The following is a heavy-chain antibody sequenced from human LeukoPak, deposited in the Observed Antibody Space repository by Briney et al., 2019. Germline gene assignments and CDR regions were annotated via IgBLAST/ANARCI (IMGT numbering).Heavy chain of an antibody. CDR3: ARVSLVRGAPDYYFDY. CDR2: IYYSGST. CDR1: GDSISSYY. V-gene: IGHV4-59*12. Sequence: SETLSLTCTVSGDSISSYYWSWIRQPPGKGLEWIGYIYYSGSTYYNPSLKSRVTMSVDTSKNQFSLKLSSVTAADTAVYYCARVSLVRGAPDYYFDYWGQGTLVTVSS. J-gene: IGHJ4*02. D-gene: IGHD3-10*01.